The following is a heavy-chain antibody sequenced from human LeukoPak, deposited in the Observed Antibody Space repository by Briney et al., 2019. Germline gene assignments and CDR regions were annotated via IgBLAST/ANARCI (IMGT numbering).Heavy chain of an antibody. CDR1: GFTFSSYA. D-gene: IGHD1-26*01. CDR3: ARDRGQTLDY. J-gene: IGHJ4*02. Sequence: GGSLRLSCAASGFTFSSYAMHWVRQAPGKGLEWVAVISYDGSNKYYADSVKGRFTISRDNSKNTLYLQMNSLRAEDTAAYYCARDRGQTLDYWGQGTLVTVSS. CDR2: ISYDGSNK. V-gene: IGHV3-30*01.